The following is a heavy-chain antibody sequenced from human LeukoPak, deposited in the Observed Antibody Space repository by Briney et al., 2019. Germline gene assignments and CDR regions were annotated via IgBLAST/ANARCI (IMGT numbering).Heavy chain of an antibody. CDR3: AKDRGSYRYYYYGMDV. Sequence: GGSLRLSCAASGFTFSSYAMSWVRQAPGKGLEWVSAISGSGGSTYYADSVKGRFTISRDNSKNTLYLQMNSLRAEDTAVYYCAKDRGSYRYYYYGMDVWGQGTTVTVSS. V-gene: IGHV3-23*01. CDR2: ISGSGGST. CDR1: GFTFSSYA. J-gene: IGHJ6*02. D-gene: IGHD1-26*01.